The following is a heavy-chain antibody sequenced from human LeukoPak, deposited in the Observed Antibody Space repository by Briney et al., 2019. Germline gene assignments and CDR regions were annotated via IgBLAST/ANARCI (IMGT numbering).Heavy chain of an antibody. CDR2: IYHSGST. V-gene: IGHV4-38-2*01. D-gene: IGHD3-10*01. CDR3: ARCRVRGVIDV. Sequence: WIGSIYHSGSTYYNPSLKSRVTISVDTSKNQFSLKLSSVTAADTAVYYCARCRVRGVIDVWGQGTTVTVSS. J-gene: IGHJ6*02.